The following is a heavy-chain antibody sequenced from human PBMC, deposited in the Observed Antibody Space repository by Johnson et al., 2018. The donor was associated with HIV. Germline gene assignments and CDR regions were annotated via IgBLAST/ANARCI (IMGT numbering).Heavy chain of an antibody. CDR2: IHWNGGST. Sequence: VQLVESGVGVVRPVGSLRLSCAASGFTFDDYGMSWVRQAPGKGLEWVSGIHWNGGSTGYADSVKGRFTISRDSAKNSLYLQMNSLRAEDTALYYCARGVSSGYYSNAFDVWGQGTMATVSS. V-gene: IGHV3-20*04. CDR1: GFTFDDYG. CDR3: ARGVSSGYYSNAFDV. D-gene: IGHD3-22*01. J-gene: IGHJ3*01.